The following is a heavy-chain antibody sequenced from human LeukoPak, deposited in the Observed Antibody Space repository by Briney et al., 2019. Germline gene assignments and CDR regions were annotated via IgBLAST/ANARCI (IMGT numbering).Heavy chain of an antibody. D-gene: IGHD2-21*01. J-gene: IGHJ3*02. CDR1: GGTFSSYA. Sequence: SVKVSCKASGGTFSSYAISWVRQAPGQGLEWMGGIIPIFGTANYAQKFQGRVTITADESASTAYMELSSLRSEDTAVYYCARDRGVVVIANDAFDIWGQGTMATVSS. CDR3: ARDRGVVVIANDAFDI. CDR2: IIPIFGTA. V-gene: IGHV1-69*13.